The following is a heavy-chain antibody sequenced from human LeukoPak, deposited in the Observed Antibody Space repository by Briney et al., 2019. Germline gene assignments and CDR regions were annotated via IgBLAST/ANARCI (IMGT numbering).Heavy chain of an antibody. J-gene: IGHJ4*02. Sequence: GGSLRLSCAASGFTFSSYNMNWVRQAPGKGLEWISSISSSSYIYYADSVKGRFTISRDNTKNSLYLQMNSLRAEDTAVYYCASGFTGTFTDYWGQGTLVTVSS. CDR1: GFTFSSYN. V-gene: IGHV3-21*01. CDR2: ISSSSYI. D-gene: IGHD1-1*01. CDR3: ASGFTGTFTDY.